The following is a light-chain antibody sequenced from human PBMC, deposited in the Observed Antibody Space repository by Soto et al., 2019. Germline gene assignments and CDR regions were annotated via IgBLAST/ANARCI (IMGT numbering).Light chain of an antibody. CDR2: EVS. J-gene: IGLJ2*01. CDR1: SSDVGGYKY. CDR3: SSYTSSATLV. V-gene: IGLV2-14*01. Sequence: QSVLTQPASVSGSPGQSITISCTGTSSDVGGYKYVSWYQQHPGKAPKLIIHEVSSRPSGVSSRFSGSKSGNTASLTFSGLQAEDEADYYCSSYTSSATLVFGVGTKLTVL.